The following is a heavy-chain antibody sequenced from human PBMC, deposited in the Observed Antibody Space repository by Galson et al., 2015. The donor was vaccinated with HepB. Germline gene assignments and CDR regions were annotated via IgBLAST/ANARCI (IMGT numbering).Heavy chain of an antibody. CDR2: IKSKTGGGST. V-gene: IGHV3-15*01. J-gene: IGHJ6*03. Sequence: SLRLSCAASGFTFSNAWMSWVRQAPGKGLEWVGRIKSKTGGGSTYYADSVRGRFTISRDNSKNTLYLQMNSLRAEDTAVYYCARDRAGSGYYYYMDVWGKGTTVTVSS. D-gene: IGHD3-10*01. CDR1: GFTFSNAW. CDR3: ARDRAGSGYYYYMDV.